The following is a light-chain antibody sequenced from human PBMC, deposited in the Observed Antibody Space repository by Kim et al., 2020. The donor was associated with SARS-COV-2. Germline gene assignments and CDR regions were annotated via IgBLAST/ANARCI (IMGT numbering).Light chain of an antibody. Sequence: QSVLTQPASVSGSPGQSVTISCTGTSSDVGGYNYVSWYQQHPGKAPKLMIYDVSNRPSGVPDRFSGSKSGNTASLTISGLQAEEEADYYCTSYTSSNNFVVFGGGTQLTVL. CDR2: DVS. V-gene: IGLV2-14*03. J-gene: IGLJ2*01. CDR1: SSDVGGYNY. CDR3: TSYTSSNNFVV.